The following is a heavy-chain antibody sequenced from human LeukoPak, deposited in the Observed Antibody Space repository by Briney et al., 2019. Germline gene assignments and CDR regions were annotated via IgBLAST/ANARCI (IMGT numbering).Heavy chain of an antibody. CDR2: IYVTGT. V-gene: IGHV4-59*08. J-gene: IGHJ6*03. Sequence: SETLSLTCTVSGGSIGTYYWSWVRQSPGTGLEWIGYIYVTGTRYNPYLQSRVTISVDRSRNQFFLKMTSVTAADTAVYYCARHIGGGIEDMDVWGRGTKVTDSS. CDR3: ARHIGGGIEDMDV. CDR1: GGSIGTYY. D-gene: IGHD3-16*02.